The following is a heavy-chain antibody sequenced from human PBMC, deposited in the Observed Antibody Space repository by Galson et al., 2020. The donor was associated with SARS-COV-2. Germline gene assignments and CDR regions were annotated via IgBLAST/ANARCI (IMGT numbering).Heavy chain of an antibody. V-gene: IGHV4-39*01. D-gene: IGHD3-3*01. J-gene: IGHJ3*02. CDR1: GGSISSSSYY. Sequence: ETLSLTCTVSGGSISSSSYYWGWIRQPPGKGLEWIGSIYYSGSTYYNPSLKSRVTISVDTSKNQFSLKLSSVTAADTAVYYCASIKRITIFGVVIAFDIWGQGTMVTVSS. CDR2: IYYSGST. CDR3: ASIKRITIFGVVIAFDI.